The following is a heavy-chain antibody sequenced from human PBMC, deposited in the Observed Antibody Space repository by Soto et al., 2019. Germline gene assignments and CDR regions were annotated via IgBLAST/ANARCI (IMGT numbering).Heavy chain of an antibody. Sequence: EVQLLESGGGLVKPGGSLRLSCAASGFTFSSYSMNWVRQAPGKGLEWVSFIGSSGSYINYADSVKGRFTISRDNAKNSLHLQMTSLRAEDTAVYYCARGEGGSGIPGWFDPWGQGTQVTVSS. V-gene: IGHV3-21*01. D-gene: IGHD3-10*01. CDR1: GFTFSSYS. CDR3: ARGEGGSGIPGWFDP. CDR2: IGSSGSYI. J-gene: IGHJ5*02.